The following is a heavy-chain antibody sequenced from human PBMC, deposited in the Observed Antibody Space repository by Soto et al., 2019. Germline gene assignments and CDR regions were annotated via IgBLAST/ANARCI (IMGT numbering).Heavy chain of an antibody. D-gene: IGHD1-26*01. J-gene: IGHJ5*02. CDR2: IDRKTYNYAT. CDR1: GFTFSDIA. CDR3: VKYSGRPSTPPA. V-gene: IGHV3-73*02. Sequence: EVQLVEAGGGLVQPGGSLKLSCAASGFTFSDIAMHWVRQASGKGLEWVGRIDRKTYNYATTYGASVKGSFTISRDDSKNTMYVQMNSLKSEDTAVYYCVKYSGRPSTPPALAQGTLVTVSS.